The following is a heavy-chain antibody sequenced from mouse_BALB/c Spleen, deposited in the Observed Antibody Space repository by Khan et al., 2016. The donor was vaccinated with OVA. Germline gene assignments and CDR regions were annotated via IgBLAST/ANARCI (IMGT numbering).Heavy chain of an antibody. V-gene: IGHV1-7*01. D-gene: IGHD1-1*01. CDR2: IDPSTDYT. Sequence: VQLQESGAELAKPGASVKMSCKASGYTFTIYWMHGVKQRPGQGLEWIGYIDPSTDYTEYNQKFKDKATLTADKSSSTAYMQLTSLTSEDSAVYYCVNHGSSSAWFTYWGQGTLVTVSA. CDR1: GYTFTIYW. CDR3: VNHGSSSAWFTY. J-gene: IGHJ3*01.